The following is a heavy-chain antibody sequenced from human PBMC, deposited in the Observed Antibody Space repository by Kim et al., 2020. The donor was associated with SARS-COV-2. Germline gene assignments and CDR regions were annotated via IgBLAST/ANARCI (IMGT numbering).Heavy chain of an antibody. Sequence: GGSLRLSCAASGFTFDDYAMHWVRQAPGKGLEWVSGISWNSGSIGYVDSVKGRFTISRDNAKNSLYLQMNSLRAEDTALYYCAKFYSEQQLIPDAFDIWG. CDR3: AKFYSEQQLIPDAFDI. CDR2: ISWNSGSI. J-gene: IGHJ3*02. D-gene: IGHD6-13*01. V-gene: IGHV3-9*01. CDR1: GFTFDDYA.